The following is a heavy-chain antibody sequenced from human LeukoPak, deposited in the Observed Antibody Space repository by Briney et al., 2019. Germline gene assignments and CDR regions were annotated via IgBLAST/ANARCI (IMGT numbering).Heavy chain of an antibody. D-gene: IGHD1-1*01. CDR3: AKAPPYTKYFDY. V-gene: IGHV3-23*01. Sequence: GGSLRLSCAGSGFIFSNYAMSWVRQAPGQGREWVSTISNSGDATFYADAVKGRFTISRDNSKNTLYLQMYSLRAEDTAIYYCAKAPPYTKYFDYWGQGTLLTVSS. J-gene: IGHJ4*02. CDR2: ISNSGDAT. CDR1: GFIFSNYA.